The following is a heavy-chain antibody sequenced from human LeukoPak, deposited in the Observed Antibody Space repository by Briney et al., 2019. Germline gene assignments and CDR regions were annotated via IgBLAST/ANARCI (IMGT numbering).Heavy chain of an antibody. CDR2: ISAYNGNT. Sequence: GASVKVSCKASGYTFTSYDINWVRQATGQGLEWMGWISAYNGNTNYAQKLQGRVTMTTDTSTSTAYMELRSLRSDDTAVYYCARDPSSPWIAAAGTDWFDPWGQGTLVTVSS. V-gene: IGHV1-18*01. CDR1: GYTFTSYD. D-gene: IGHD6-13*01. J-gene: IGHJ5*02. CDR3: ARDPSSPWIAAAGTDWFDP.